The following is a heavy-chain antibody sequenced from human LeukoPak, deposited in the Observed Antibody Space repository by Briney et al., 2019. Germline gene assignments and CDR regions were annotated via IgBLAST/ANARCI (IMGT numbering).Heavy chain of an antibody. CDR3: ARGIVRGVFSPWFDP. V-gene: IGHV5-51*01. Sequence: GESLKISCKGSGYSFTSYWIGWVRQMPGKGLEWMGIIYPGDSDTRYSPSFQGQVTISADKPISTAYLQWSSLKASDTAMYYCARGIVRGVFSPWFDPWGQGTLDSVSS. CDR2: IYPGDSDT. J-gene: IGHJ5*02. D-gene: IGHD3-10*01. CDR1: GYSFTSYW.